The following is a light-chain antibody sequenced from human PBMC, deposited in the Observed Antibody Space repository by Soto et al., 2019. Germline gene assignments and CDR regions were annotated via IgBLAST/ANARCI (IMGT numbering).Light chain of an antibody. J-gene: IGLJ2*01. CDR3: SSYASSNTQV. V-gene: IGLV2-14*03. Sequence: QSVLTQPASVSGSPGQSITVSCIGTSSDIGGYNYVSWYQQHPGKAPKLMIHDVSNRPSGVSDCFSGSKSGNTASLTISGLQADDEAYYYCSSYASSNTQVFGGGTKVTVL. CDR2: DVS. CDR1: SSDIGGYNY.